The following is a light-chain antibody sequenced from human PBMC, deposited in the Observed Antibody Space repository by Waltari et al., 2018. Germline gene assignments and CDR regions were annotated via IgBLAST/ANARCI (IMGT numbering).Light chain of an antibody. J-gene: IGLJ2*01. CDR2: EVS. CDR3: CSYAGSDTFVV. V-gene: IGLV2-23*02. Sequence: QSALTQPASVSGSPGQSITISCTGTSSDVGSYNLVSWYQQHPDKAPKPMIYEVSNRPSGVSDRFSGSTPGNTASLTISGLQAEDEADYYCCSYAGSDTFVVLGGGTKLTVL. CDR1: SSDVGSYNL.